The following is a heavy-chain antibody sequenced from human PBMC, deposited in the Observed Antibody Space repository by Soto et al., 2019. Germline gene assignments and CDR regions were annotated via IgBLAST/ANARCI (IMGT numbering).Heavy chain of an antibody. CDR1: GYTFSNYA. V-gene: IGHV1-3*01. CDR3: AKGGNIAVVVADYGMDV. D-gene: IGHD2-15*01. CDR2: INAGNGNT. J-gene: IGHJ6*02. Sequence: QVHLLQSGAEVKKPGASVKVSCKASGYTFSNYAMHWVRQAPGQRLEWMGWINAGNGNTKYSQKFQDRVTITRDTSASTAYMELSSLRSEDTAVYYCAKGGNIAVVVADYGMDVWGQGTMVTVSS.